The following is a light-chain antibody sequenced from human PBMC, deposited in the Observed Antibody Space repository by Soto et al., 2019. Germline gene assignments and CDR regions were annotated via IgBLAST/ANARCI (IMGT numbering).Light chain of an antibody. CDR1: QSISTY. J-gene: IGKJ1*01. CDR3: QQYGGARWT. Sequence: EIVMTQSPASLSVSPGERATLSCRANQSISTYLAWYQQKPGQAPRLLIYGASTRATGIPVRFSGSGSGTEFTLTISSLQSEDCAVYYCQQYGGARWTFGQGTKVDIK. CDR2: GAS. V-gene: IGKV3-15*01.